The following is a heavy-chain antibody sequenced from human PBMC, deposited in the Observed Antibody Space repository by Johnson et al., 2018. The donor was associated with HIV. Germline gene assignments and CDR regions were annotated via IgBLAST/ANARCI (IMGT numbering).Heavy chain of an antibody. CDR2: INWNGGRT. J-gene: IGHJ3*02. CDR1: GFTFDDYG. Sequence: VQLVESGGGMVRPGGSLRLSCAASGFTFDDYGMSWVRQAPGKGLEWVSGINWNGGRTGYADSVKGRFTISRDSAKNSLYLQMSSLRAEDTAFYYCARDAILSPGAFDIWGQGTMVTVSS. CDR3: ARDAILSPGAFDI. D-gene: IGHD2-21*01. V-gene: IGHV3-20*04.